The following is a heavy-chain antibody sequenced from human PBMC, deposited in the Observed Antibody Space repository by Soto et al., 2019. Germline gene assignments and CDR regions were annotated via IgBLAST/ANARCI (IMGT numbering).Heavy chain of an antibody. CDR2: ISGYNGNT. Sequence: QVQLLQSGAEVKKPGASVKVSCKASGYTFTIYGISWVRQAPGQGIEWMGWISGYNGNTDYAQNLQDRVTLTTDASTRSVYLELRSLRSGDSAVYYFARVDSYDSSGYYGYWGQGTLITVSS. D-gene: IGHD3-22*01. J-gene: IGHJ4*02. CDR3: ARVDSYDSSGYYGY. V-gene: IGHV1-18*04. CDR1: GYTFTIYG.